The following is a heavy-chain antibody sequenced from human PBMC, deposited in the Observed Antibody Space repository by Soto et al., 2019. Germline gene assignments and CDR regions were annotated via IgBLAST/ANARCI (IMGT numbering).Heavy chain of an antibody. J-gene: IGHJ4*02. CDR1: GFTFSTSA. CDR3: AKAGKTTVTTEFDY. D-gene: IGHD4-17*01. V-gene: IGHV3-23*01. Sequence: GESLKISCAASGFTFSTSAMSWVRQAPGKGLEWVSLISGSGGSTYYADSVKGRFTISRDNPKNTLYVQMNSLGVEDTAVYYCAKAGKTTVTTEFDYWGQGTLVTVSS. CDR2: ISGSGGST.